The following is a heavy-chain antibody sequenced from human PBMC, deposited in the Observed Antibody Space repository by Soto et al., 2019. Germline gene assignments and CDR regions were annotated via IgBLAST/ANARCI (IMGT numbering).Heavy chain of an antibody. CDR1: GYTFITYG. V-gene: IGHV1-18*01. Sequence: QVQLVQSGAEVKKPGASVKVSCKASGYTFITYGVSWVRQVPGQGLDWLGWISTYNGNTRYAERLQGRVTMTTDTTTNKAYMELRNLRSDDTAVYYCARGPTDYYDNSANYFLDYWGQGTLVTVSS. J-gene: IGHJ4*02. CDR2: ISTYNGNT. D-gene: IGHD3-22*01. CDR3: ARGPTDYYDNSANYFLDY.